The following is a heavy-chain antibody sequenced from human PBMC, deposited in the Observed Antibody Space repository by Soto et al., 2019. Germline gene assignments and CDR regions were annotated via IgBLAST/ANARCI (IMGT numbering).Heavy chain of an antibody. CDR1: RGSFSGFY. Sequence: QVQLQQWGAGLLKPSETLALTCGVYRGSFSGFYWSWIRQTPGKGLEWIGEINHSGTTNYNPSFKNRVSISVDKTTNNFSLKMTAVTAADAAVYYCARGRVYVYGSNFYGMDVWGRGTTVTVSS. D-gene: IGHD3-10*02. CDR3: ARGRVYVYGSNFYGMDV. J-gene: IGHJ6*02. CDR2: INHSGTT. V-gene: IGHV4-34*01.